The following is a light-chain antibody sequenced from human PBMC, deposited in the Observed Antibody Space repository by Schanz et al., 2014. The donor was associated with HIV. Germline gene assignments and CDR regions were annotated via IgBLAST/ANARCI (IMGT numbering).Light chain of an antibody. CDR2: GAS. CDR1: QTVSNN. CDR3: QQSYSAPST. Sequence: EIVMTQSPGTLSVSPGERATLSCRASQTVSNNLAWYQQKPGQAPRLLIYGASTRVTGIPARFSGSGSGTEFTLTISSLQSEDFATYYCQQSYSAPSTFGQGTRLEIK. J-gene: IGKJ2*01. V-gene: IGKV3-15*01.